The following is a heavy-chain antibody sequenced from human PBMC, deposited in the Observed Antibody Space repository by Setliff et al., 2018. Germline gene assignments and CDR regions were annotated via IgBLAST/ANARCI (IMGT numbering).Heavy chain of an antibody. CDR2: IYYSGST. V-gene: IGHV4-39*01. CDR1: GGSISSSSYY. Sequence: PSETLSLTCTVSGGSISSSSYYWGWIRQPPGKGLEWIGSIYYSGSTYYNPSLKSRVTISVDTPKNQFSLKLSSVTAADTAVYYCARYNYYDSSGYFLTFDYWGQGTLVTVS. J-gene: IGHJ4*02. CDR3: ARYNYYDSSGYFLTFDY. D-gene: IGHD3-22*01.